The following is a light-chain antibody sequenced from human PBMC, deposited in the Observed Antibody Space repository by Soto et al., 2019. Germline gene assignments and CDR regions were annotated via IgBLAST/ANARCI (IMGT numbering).Light chain of an antibody. Sequence: ETHLTQRPAFLCASVSDIVSITCLASESISSYLNWYQQKPGKATKLLIYAASSLQSGVPSRFSGSGSGTDFTLTISSLQPEDFATYYCQQSYSTPPTFGQGSKVDIK. V-gene: IGKV1-39*01. CDR1: ESISSY. CDR3: QQSYSTPPT. J-gene: IGKJ1*01. CDR2: AAS.